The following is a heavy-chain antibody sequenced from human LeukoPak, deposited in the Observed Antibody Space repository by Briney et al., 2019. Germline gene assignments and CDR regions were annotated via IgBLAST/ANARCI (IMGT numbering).Heavy chain of an antibody. Sequence: GGSLRLSCAASGFTVSSNYMSWVRQAPGKGLEWVSVIYSGGSTYYADSVKGRFTISRDNSKNTLYLQMGSLRAEDMAVYYCASIAAAGTGDYWGQGTLVTVSS. CDR3: ASIAAAGTGDY. D-gene: IGHD6-13*01. CDR2: IYSGGST. V-gene: IGHV3-66*01. CDR1: GFTVSSNY. J-gene: IGHJ4*02.